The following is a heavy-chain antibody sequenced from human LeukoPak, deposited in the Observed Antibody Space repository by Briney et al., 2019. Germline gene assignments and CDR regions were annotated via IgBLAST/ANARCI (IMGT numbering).Heavy chain of an antibody. Sequence: SETLSLTCTVSGGSISSYYLTWIRQPPGKGLEWIGYIYYTGSTNYNPSLKSRVTIPVDTSNNQFSLKLTSVTAADTAVYYCAREITMTVGGGAFDIWGQGTMVTVSS. V-gene: IGHV4-59*01. CDR1: GGSISSYY. J-gene: IGHJ3*02. CDR3: AREITMTVGGGAFDI. D-gene: IGHD3-22*01. CDR2: IYYTGST.